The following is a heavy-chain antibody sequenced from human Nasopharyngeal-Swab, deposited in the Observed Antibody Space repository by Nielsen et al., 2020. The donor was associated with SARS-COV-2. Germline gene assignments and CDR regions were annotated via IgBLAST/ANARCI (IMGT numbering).Heavy chain of an antibody. CDR3: ARDMGESSGWPDPFDY. Sequence: RQAPGKGLEWIGYIYHSGSTNYNPSLRSRVTISVDTSKNQFSLKLSSVTAADTAVYYCARDMGESSGWPDPFDYWGQGTLVTVSS. CDR2: IYHSGST. V-gene: IGHV4-59*01. D-gene: IGHD6-19*01. J-gene: IGHJ4*02.